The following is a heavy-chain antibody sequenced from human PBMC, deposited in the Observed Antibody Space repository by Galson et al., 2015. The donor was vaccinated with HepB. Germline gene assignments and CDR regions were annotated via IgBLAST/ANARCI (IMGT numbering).Heavy chain of an antibody. CDR1: GFTFSSYG. D-gene: IGHD3-10*01. J-gene: IGHJ3*02. CDR3: AKDRGTMVRGVMDAFDI. CDR2: ISYDGSNK. Sequence: SLRLSCAASGFTFSSYGMHWVRQAPGKGLEWVAVISYDGSNKYYADSVKGRFTIPRDNSKNTLYLQMNSLRAEDTAVYYCAKDRGTMVRGVMDAFDIWGQGTMVTVSS. V-gene: IGHV3-30*18.